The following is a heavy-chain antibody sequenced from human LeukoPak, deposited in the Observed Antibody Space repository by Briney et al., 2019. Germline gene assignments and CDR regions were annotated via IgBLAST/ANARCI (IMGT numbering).Heavy chain of an antibody. D-gene: IGHD3-22*01. CDR3: ARGSDYDSSGYPFDY. Sequence: SETLSLTCTVSGGSISSSSYYWGWIRQPPGKGLEWIGSIYYSGSTYYSPSLKSRVTISVDTSKNQFSLKLSSVTAADTAVYYCARGSDYDSSGYPFDYWGQGTLVTVSS. CDR1: GGSISSSSYY. CDR2: IYYSGST. J-gene: IGHJ4*02. V-gene: IGHV4-39*01.